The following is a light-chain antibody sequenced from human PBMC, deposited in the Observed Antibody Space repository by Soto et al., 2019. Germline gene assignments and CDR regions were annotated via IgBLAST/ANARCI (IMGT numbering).Light chain of an antibody. CDR2: GAS. CDR1: QSVTNNY. Sequence: EIVLTQSPGTLSLSPGERATLSCRASQSVTNNYLAWFQQKPGQAPRLLIYGASRRATGIPDRFSGGGSGTDFPLTISRLEPEDFAVYYCQQYGSLYTFGQGTKLEIK. V-gene: IGKV3-20*01. CDR3: QQYGSLYT. J-gene: IGKJ2*01.